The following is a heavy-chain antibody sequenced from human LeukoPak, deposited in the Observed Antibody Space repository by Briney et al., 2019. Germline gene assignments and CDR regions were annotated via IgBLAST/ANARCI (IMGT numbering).Heavy chain of an antibody. D-gene: IGHD2-15*01. Sequence: PSETLSLTCTVSGGSISSYYWSWIRQPPGKGLEWIGHIYYSGTTNYNPSLKSRVSMSVDTSKNQLSLKLTSVTAADTAVYYCARGRYCSGGSCYSGVTPDHFDYWGQGTLVTVPS. CDR2: IYYSGTT. CDR1: GGSISSYY. V-gene: IGHV4-59*01. CDR3: ARGRYCSGGSCYSGVTPDHFDY. J-gene: IGHJ4*02.